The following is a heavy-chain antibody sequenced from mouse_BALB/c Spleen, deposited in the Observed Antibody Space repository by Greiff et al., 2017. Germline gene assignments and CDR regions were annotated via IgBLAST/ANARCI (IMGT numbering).Heavy chain of an antibody. V-gene: IGHV1S135*01. CDR1: GYAFTSYN. CDR2: IDPYNGGT. D-gene: IGHD2-4*01. J-gene: IGHJ2*01. CDR3: ARSGYDYDGRFGY. Sequence: EVQLQESGPELVKPGASVKVSCKASGYAFTSYNMYWVKQSHGKSLEWIGYIDPYNGGTSYNQKFKGKATLTVDKSSSTAYMHLNSLTSEDSAVYYCARSGYDYDGRFGYWGQGTTLTVSS.